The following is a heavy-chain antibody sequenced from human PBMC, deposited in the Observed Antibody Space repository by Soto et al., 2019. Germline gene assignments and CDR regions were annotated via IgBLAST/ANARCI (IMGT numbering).Heavy chain of an antibody. D-gene: IGHD1-26*01. CDR2: IYYSGST. V-gene: IGHV4-59*01. J-gene: IGHJ6*02. CDR3: ARARSSSGSYQYYYYYGMDV. CDR1: GGSISSYY. Sequence: PSETLSLTCTVSGGSISSYYWSWIRQPPGKXLEWIGYIYYSGSTNYSPSLKSRVTISVDTSKNQFSLKLSSVTAADTAVYYCARARSSSGSYQYYYYYGMDVWGQGTTVTVSS.